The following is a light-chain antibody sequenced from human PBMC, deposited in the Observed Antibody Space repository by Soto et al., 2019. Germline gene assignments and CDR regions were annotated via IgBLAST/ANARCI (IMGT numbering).Light chain of an antibody. CDR2: EVS. CDR3: CSYAGSSTPYV. V-gene: IGLV2-23*02. J-gene: IGLJ1*01. Sequence: QSVLTQPGSVSGSPGQSITISCNGTSSDVGSYNLVSWYQQHPGKAPKLMIYEVSKRPSGVSNRFSGSKSGNTASLTISGLQAEDEADYYCCSYAGSSTPYVFGTGTKVTVL. CDR1: SSDVGSYNL.